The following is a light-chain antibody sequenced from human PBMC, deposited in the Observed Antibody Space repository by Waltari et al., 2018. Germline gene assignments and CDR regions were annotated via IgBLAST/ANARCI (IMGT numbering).Light chain of an antibody. Sequence: EIVLTQSPGTLSLSPGERAILTCRASQSVRRTLAWYPQKPGQAPMLLLYGASNRATGIPDRFSGSGSGTDFSLTISRLEAEDVSVYYCQHYVRLPVTFGQGTRVEI. J-gene: IGKJ1*01. CDR1: QSVRRT. CDR2: GAS. V-gene: IGKV3-20*01. CDR3: QHYVRLPVT.